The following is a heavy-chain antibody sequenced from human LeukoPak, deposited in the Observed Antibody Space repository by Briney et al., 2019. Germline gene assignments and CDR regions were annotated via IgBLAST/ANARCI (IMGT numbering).Heavy chain of an antibody. D-gene: IGHD3-22*01. CDR2: ISGSGGIT. V-gene: IGHV3-23*01. CDR3: AKHDLTWVVITNWFDP. CDR1: GFTFSAYA. Sequence: PGGSLRLSCAASGFTFSAYAISWVRQAPGKGLEWVSAISGSGGITYYADSVKSRFTISRGNSKNTLYLQMNSLRAEDTAVYYCAKHDLTWVVITNWFDPWGQGTLVTVSP. J-gene: IGHJ5*02.